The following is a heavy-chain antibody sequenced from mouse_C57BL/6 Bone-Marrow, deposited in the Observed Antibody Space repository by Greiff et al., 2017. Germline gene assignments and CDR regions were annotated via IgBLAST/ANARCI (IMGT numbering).Heavy chain of an antibody. V-gene: IGHV1-64*01. Sequence: QVQLQQSGAELVKPGASVKLSCKASGYTFTSYWMHWVKQRPGQGLEWIGMIHPNSGSTNYNEKFKSKATLTVDKSSSTAYMQLSSLTSEDSAVYSCARWDDGSYYYAMDYWGQGTSVTVSS. D-gene: IGHD2-3*01. J-gene: IGHJ4*01. CDR2: IHPNSGST. CDR1: GYTFTSYW. CDR3: ARWDDGSYYYAMDY.